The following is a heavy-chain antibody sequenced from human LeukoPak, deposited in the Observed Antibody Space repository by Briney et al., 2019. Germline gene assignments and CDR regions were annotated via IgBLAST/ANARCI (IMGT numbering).Heavy chain of an antibody. CDR2: IYYSGST. V-gene: IGHV4-39*01. J-gene: IGHJ4*02. CDR1: GGSISSSSYY. Sequence: SETLSLTCTVSGGSISSSSYYWGWIRQPPGKGLEWIGSIYYSGSTYYSPSLKSRVTISVDTSKNQFSLKLSSVTAAGTAVYYCAINSSGYPYFDYWGQGTLVTVSS. CDR3: AINSSGYPYFDY. D-gene: IGHD3-22*01.